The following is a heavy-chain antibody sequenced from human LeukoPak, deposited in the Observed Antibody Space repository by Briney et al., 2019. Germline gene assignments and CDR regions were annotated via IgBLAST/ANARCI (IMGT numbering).Heavy chain of an antibody. D-gene: IGHD6-13*01. V-gene: IGHV4-59*01. CDR2: IYYSGST. CDR1: GGSISSYY. Sequence: SETLSLTCTVSGGSISSYYWSWIRQPPGKGLEWIGYIYYSGSTNYNPSLKSRVTISVDTSKNQFSLKLSSVTAADTAVYYCARGPPGIAAAGTGYYYGMDVWGQGTTVTVSS. J-gene: IGHJ6*02. CDR3: ARGPPGIAAAGTGYYYGMDV.